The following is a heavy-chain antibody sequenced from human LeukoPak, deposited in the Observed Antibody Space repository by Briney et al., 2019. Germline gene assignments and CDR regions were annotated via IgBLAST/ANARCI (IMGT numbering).Heavy chain of an antibody. V-gene: IGHV3-23*01. CDR2: ISSSGGNT. Sequence: GGSLRLSCAASGFTFSTYAMTWVRQAPGKGLEWVSSISSSGGNTYYADSMKGRFTISRDNSKNTLYLQLNNLRVEDTAVYYCAKTYYYDTSGYYSFPNWGQGTQVTVSS. CDR3: AKTYYYDTSGYYSFPN. D-gene: IGHD3-22*01. J-gene: IGHJ4*02. CDR1: GFTFSTYA.